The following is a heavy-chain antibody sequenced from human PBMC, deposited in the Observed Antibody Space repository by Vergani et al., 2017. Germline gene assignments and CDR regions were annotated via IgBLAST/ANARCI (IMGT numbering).Heavy chain of an antibody. CDR1: GGSISSSSYY. V-gene: IGHV4-39*01. J-gene: IGHJ4*02. CDR3: ARRTTMVRGVLEIARYYFDY. Sequence: QLQLQESGPGLVKPSETLSLTCTVSGGSISSSSYYWGCIRQPPGKGLGWIGSIYYSGSSYYNPSVKIRFTISVDTSKNQFSLRLSSVTAADTAVYYCARRTTMVRGVLEIARYYFDYWGQGTLVTVSS. CDR2: IYYSGSS. D-gene: IGHD3-10*01.